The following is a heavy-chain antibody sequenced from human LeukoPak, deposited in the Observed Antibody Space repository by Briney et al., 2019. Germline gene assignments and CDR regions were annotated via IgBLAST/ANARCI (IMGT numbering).Heavy chain of an antibody. CDR3: ARYGDYYYYYYMDV. V-gene: IGHV3-7*03. J-gene: IGHJ6*03. CDR1: GFTFSSYW. CDR2: IKQEGSEK. D-gene: IGHD4-17*01. Sequence: GGSLRLSCAASGFTFSSYWMSWVRQAPGKGLEWVANIKQEGSEKYYVDSVKGRFTISRDNAKNSLYLQMNSLRAEDTAVYYCARYGDYYYYYYMDVWGKGTTVTISS.